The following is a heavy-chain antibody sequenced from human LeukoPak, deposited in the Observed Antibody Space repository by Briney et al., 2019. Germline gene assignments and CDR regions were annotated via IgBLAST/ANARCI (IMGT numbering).Heavy chain of an antibody. V-gene: IGHV3-13*04. Sequence: GGSLRLSCEASGFTFSAYAMTWVRQATGKGLEWVSAIGTAGDTYYPGSVKGRFTISRENAKNSLYLQMNSLRAGDTAVYYCARALGYCSSTSCYGVYYGMDVWGQGTTVTVSS. D-gene: IGHD2-2*01. CDR3: ARALGYCSSTSCYGVYYGMDV. J-gene: IGHJ6*02. CDR1: GFTFSAYA. CDR2: IGTAGDT.